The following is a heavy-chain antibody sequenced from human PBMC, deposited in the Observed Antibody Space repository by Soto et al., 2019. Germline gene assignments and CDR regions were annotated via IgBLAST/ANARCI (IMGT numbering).Heavy chain of an antibody. Sequence: GASVKVSCKASGGTFSSYAISWVRQAPGQGLEWMGGIIPIFGTANYAQKFQGRVTITADESTSTAYMELSSLRSEDTAVYYCARDVGYCGGDCYSFDWGQGXLVTVYS. CDR3: ARDVGYCGGDCYSFD. V-gene: IGHV1-69*13. CDR1: GGTFSSYA. D-gene: IGHD2-21*02. J-gene: IGHJ4*02. CDR2: IIPIFGTA.